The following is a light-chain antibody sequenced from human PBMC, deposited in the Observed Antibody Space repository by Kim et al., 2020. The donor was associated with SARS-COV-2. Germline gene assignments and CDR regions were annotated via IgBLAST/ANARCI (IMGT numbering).Light chain of an antibody. J-gene: IGKJ2*01. V-gene: IGKV3-20*01. Sequence: PGERATFSCRASQTLGRSYLAWYQQKPGQAPRLLIYYPSSRATGIPDRFSGSGSGKDFTLTVSRLEPEDFAVYYCQQYETTPYTFGQGTKLEI. CDR3: QQYETTPYT. CDR2: YPS. CDR1: QTLGRSY.